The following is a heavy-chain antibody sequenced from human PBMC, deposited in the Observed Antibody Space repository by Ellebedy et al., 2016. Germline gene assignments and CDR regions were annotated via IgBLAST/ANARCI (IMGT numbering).Heavy chain of an antibody. CDR1: GFSFSNYN. V-gene: IGHV3-48*04. CDR3: ARDSPCTDTSCYSLDY. CDR2: ISGTTNAT. D-gene: IGHD2-15*01. Sequence: GESLKISXAASGFSFSNYNMNWVRQSPGKGLEWISYISGTTNATHYADSVQGRFTVSRDNAKKSLSLQMSSLRVGDTAIYYCARDSPCTDTSCYSLDYWGQGILVTVSA. J-gene: IGHJ4*02.